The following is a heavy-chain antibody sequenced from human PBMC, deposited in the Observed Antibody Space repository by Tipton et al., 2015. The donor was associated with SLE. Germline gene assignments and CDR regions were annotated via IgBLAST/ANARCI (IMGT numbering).Heavy chain of an antibody. V-gene: IGHV4-34*01. CDR1: NGSFSGYY. Sequence: TLSLTCAVYNGSFSGYYWSWIRQPPGKGLEWIGKINHSGSTNYNPSLKSRVTISVDTSKNQFSLKLSSVTAADTAVYYCARGNILTGYPLSWFDPWGQGTLVTVSS. D-gene: IGHD3-9*01. J-gene: IGHJ5*02. CDR3: ARGNILTGYPLSWFDP. CDR2: INHSGST.